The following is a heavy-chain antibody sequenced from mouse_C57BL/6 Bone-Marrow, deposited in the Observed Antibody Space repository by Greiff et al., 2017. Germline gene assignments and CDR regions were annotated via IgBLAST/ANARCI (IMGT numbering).Heavy chain of an antibody. CDR2: IWSGGST. V-gene: IGHV2-2*01. D-gene: IGHD1-1*01. CDR3: ARPVVAPLYAMDY. Sequence: QVQLQQSGPGLVQPSQSLSITCTVSGFSLTSYGVHWVRPSPGKGLEWLGVIWSGGSTDYNAAFISRLSISKDNSKSQVFFKMNSLQADDTAIYYCARPVVAPLYAMDYWGQGTSVTVSS. CDR1: GFSLTSYG. J-gene: IGHJ4*01.